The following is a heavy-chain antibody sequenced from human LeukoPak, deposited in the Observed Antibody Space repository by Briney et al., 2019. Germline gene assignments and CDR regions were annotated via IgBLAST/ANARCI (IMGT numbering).Heavy chain of an antibody. CDR2: IGSSANTI. J-gene: IGHJ6*02. D-gene: IGHD1-26*01. V-gene: IGHV3-11*01. Sequence: KSGGSLRLSCAASGFTFSDYYMSWIRQAPGKGLEWVSHIGSSANTIWYADSVKGRFTISRDNAKNSVHLQMNSLRAEDTAVYYCARPYYSGNFYYYGMDVWGQGTTVTVSS. CDR1: GFTFSDYY. CDR3: ARPYYSGNFYYYGMDV.